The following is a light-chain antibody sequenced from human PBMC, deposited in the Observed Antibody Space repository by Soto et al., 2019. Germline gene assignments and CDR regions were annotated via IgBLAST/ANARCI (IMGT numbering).Light chain of an antibody. V-gene: IGKV3-15*01. Sequence: EIEMTQSPATLTLSPGERATLSCRASQSVGTNLAWYQQKPGQAPRLRIFGASTRATGVPARISGSGSGTDFTLTISSLQSEDFAIYYCQQYNNWPETFGQGTEVEIK. J-gene: IGKJ1*01. CDR3: QQYNNWPET. CDR1: QSVGTN. CDR2: GAS.